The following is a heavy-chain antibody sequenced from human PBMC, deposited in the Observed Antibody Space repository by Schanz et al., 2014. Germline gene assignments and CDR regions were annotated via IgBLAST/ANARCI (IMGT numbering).Heavy chain of an antibody. Sequence: QVQLVQSGAEVKKPGSSMKVSCKASGGTFSTYPINWLRQAPGQGLEWMGRIIPILGIANYAQKFQGRLTITADKSTSTAYMELSSLRSEDTAVYYCARDRLECGAECYSVEVFEIWGQGTLVIVSS. CDR2: IIPILGIA. V-gene: IGHV1-69*04. D-gene: IGHD2-21*01. CDR3: ARDRLECGAECYSVEVFEI. J-gene: IGHJ4*02. CDR1: GGTFSTYP.